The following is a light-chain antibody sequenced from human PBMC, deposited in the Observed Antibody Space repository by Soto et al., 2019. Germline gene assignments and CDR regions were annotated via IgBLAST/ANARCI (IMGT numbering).Light chain of an antibody. CDR1: QSVGRD. J-gene: IGKJ5*01. Sequence: EVLLTQSPATLSLSPGETATLSCRASQSVGRDLAWYQQTPGQAPRLLIYDTSNSATGIPSRFSGSGSGTDFTLTISSLEPQDFALYFCQQRSDWPHITFGQGTRLEIK. CDR2: DTS. CDR3: QQRSDWPHIT. V-gene: IGKV3-11*01.